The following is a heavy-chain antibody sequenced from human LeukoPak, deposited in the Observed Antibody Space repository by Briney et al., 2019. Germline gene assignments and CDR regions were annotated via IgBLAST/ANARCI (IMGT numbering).Heavy chain of an antibody. V-gene: IGHV3-30*02. CDR3: AKGTDISMVRGVIPYYYYMDV. Sequence: GGSLRLSCAASGFTFSSYGMHWVRQAPGKGLEWVAFIRYDGSNKYYADSVKGRFTISRDNSKNTLYLQMNSLRAEDTAVYYCAKGTDISMVRGVIPYYYYMDVWGKGTTVTISS. J-gene: IGHJ6*03. CDR1: GFTFSSYG. CDR2: IRYDGSNK. D-gene: IGHD3-10*01.